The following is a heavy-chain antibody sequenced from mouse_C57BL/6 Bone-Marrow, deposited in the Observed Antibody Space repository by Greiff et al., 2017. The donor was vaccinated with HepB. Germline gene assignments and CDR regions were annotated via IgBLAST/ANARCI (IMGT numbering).Heavy chain of an antibody. CDR1: GFTFSDYG. Sequence: EVKLMESGGGLVKPGGSLKLSCAASGFTFSDYGMHWVRQAPEKGLEWVAYISSGSSTIYYADTVKGRFTISRDNAKSTLFLQMTSLRSEDTAMYYCARQGFAYWGQGTLVTVSA. CDR3: ARQGFAY. CDR2: ISSGSSTI. V-gene: IGHV5-17*01. J-gene: IGHJ3*01.